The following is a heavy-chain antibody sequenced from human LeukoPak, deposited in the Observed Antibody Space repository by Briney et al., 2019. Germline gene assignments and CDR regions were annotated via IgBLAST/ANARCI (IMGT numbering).Heavy chain of an antibody. CDR1: GFTLSSYD. J-gene: IGHJ4*02. Sequence: GRSLRLSCAASGFTLSSYDMHWVRQAPGKGLEWVAVISYDGSNKYYADSVKGRFTISRDNSRNTVYLQMNSLRAEDTAVYYCANDLGWIQLNLGRGQGTLVTVSS. CDR2: ISYDGSNK. CDR3: ANDLGWIQLNLG. V-gene: IGHV3-30*18. D-gene: IGHD5-18*01.